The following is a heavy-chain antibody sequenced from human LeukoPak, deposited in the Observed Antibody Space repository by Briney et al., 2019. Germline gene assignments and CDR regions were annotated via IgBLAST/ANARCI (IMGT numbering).Heavy chain of an antibody. CDR1: GFTFSNHA. D-gene: IGHD4-11*01. J-gene: IGHJ6*02. Sequence: GGSLRLSCAASGFTFSNHALHWVRQAPGKGQEWVAVISFDGSNKYYADSVKGRFTISRDNSKNTAFLQMISLRGEDTAVYYCARDRAYTPVGAMDVWGQGTTVIVSS. CDR3: ARDRAYTPVGAMDV. CDR2: ISFDGSNK. V-gene: IGHV3-30*04.